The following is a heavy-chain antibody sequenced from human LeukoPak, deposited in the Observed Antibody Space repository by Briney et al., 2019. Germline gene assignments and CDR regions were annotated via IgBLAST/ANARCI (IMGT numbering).Heavy chain of an antibody. Sequence: PGGSLRLSCAASGFTVSTYSMSWVRQAPGKGLEWVSSISSGGSYIYYADSVKGRFTISRDNAKNSLYLQMNSLRAEDTAVFYCARDDTHYGSSGSFYDAFDIWGQGTMVTVSS. CDR3: ARDDTHYGSSGSFYDAFDI. V-gene: IGHV3-21*01. J-gene: IGHJ3*02. CDR2: ISSGGSYI. CDR1: GFTVSTYS. D-gene: IGHD3-22*01.